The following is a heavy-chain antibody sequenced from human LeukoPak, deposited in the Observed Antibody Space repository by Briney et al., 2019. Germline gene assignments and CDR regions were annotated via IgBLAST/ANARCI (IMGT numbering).Heavy chain of an antibody. CDR2: ISYSGST. V-gene: IGHV4-59*08. J-gene: IGHJ6*02. CDR1: GGSISNYH. Sequence: SETLSLTCTVSGGSISNYHWSWIRQPPGKGLEWIGYISYSGSTNYNPSLRSRVAISEDTSRNQFSLRLNSVTAADTAVYYCARHIPVIWSSGYYYGMDVWGQGTTVTVSS. D-gene: IGHD3-3*01. CDR3: ARHIPVIWSSGYYYGMDV.